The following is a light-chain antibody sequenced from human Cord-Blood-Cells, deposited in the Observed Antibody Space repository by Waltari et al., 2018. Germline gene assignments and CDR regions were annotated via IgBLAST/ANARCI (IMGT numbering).Light chain of an antibody. V-gene: IGLV2-23*01. CDR3: CSYAGSSV. CDR2: EGS. J-gene: IGLJ1*01. Sequence: QSALTQPASVSGSPGQSITISCTGTSSVVGSYNLVSWYQQHPGKAPKLMIYEGSKRPSGVSNRFCGSKSGNTASLTISGLQAEDEADYYCCSYAGSSVFGTGTKVTVL. CDR1: SSVVGSYNL.